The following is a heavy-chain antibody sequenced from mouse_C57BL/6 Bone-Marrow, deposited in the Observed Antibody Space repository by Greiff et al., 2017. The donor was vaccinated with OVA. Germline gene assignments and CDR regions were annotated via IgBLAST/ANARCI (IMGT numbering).Heavy chain of an antibody. Sequence: EVHLVESGGGLVKPGGSLKLSCAASGFTFSSYAMSWVRQTPEKRLEWVATISDGGSYTYYPDNVKGRITISRDNAKNNLYLQMSHLKSEDTAMYYCARVGYWGQGTTLTVSS. V-gene: IGHV5-4*01. CDR3: ARVGY. J-gene: IGHJ2*01. CDR2: ISDGGSYT. CDR1: GFTFSSYA.